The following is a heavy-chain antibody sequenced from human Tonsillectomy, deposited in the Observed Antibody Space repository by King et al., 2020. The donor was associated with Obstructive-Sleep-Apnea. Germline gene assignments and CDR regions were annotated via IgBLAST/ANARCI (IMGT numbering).Heavy chain of an antibody. J-gene: IGHJ4*02. CDR1: GFNFRKHW. CDR3: ARGVQDTSDYFDF. CDR2: VNVDGGTA. Sequence: VQLVESGGGLVRPGESLRLSCVVSGFNFRKHWMHWVRQAPGKGLVWGSRVNVDGGTATYADAVGGRFTISRDNAKNTFYLPLDSLGAEDTAVYYCARGVQDTSDYFDFWGRGALVTVSP. V-gene: IGHV3-74*01. D-gene: IGHD6-19*01.